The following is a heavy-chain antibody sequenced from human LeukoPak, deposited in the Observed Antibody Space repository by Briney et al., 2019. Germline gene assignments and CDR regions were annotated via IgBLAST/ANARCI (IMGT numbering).Heavy chain of an antibody. V-gene: IGHV3-7*01. CDR2: IKQDGSEK. D-gene: IGHD5-12*01. CDR1: GLTFSSYW. CDR3: ARDSMDIVATAYYFDY. J-gene: IGHJ4*02. Sequence: GGSLRLSCAASGLTFSSYWMTWVRQAPGKGLEWVANIKQDGSEKYYVDSVKGRFTISRDNAKNSLYLQMNSLRAEDTAVYYCARDSMDIVATAYYFDYWGQGTLVTVSS.